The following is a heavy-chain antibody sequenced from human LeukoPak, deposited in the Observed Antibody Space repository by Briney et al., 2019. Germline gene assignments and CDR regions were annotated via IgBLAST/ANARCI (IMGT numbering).Heavy chain of an antibody. CDR2: ISYDGSNK. CDR3: AKDLDNGSGTRYYYYGMDV. J-gene: IGHJ6*02. CDR1: GFTFSSYG. D-gene: IGHD3-10*01. Sequence: GGSLRLSCAASGFTFSSYGMHWVRQAPGKGLEWVAVISYDGSNKYYADSVKGRFTIPRDNSKNTLYLQMNSLRAEDTAVYYCAKDLDNGSGTRYYYYGMDVWGQGTTVTVSS. V-gene: IGHV3-30*18.